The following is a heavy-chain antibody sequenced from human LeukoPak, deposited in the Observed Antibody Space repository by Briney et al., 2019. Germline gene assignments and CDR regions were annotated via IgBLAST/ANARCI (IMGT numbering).Heavy chain of an antibody. CDR2: IIPIFCTA. CDR1: GGTFSSYA. V-gene: IGHV1-69*05. J-gene: IGHJ3*02. D-gene: IGHD4-17*01. CDR3: ARALTRPYGDPTKDAFDI. Sequence: SVKVSCKASGGTFSSYAISLERQAPGPGLEWMGRIIPIFCTANYAQKFQGRVTITTDESTSTAYMELSSLRSEDTAVYYCARALTRPYGDPTKDAFDIWGQGTMVTVSS.